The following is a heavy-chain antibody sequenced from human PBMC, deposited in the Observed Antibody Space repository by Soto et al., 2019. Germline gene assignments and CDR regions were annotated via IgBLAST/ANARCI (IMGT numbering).Heavy chain of an antibody. Sequence: QVQLVESGGGVVQPGRSLRLSCAASGFTFSSYGMHWVRQAPGKGLEWVAVISYDGSNKYYADSVKGRFTISRDNSKNTLYLQMNSLRAEDTAVYYCAKDSVGATDYYYYYGMDVW. V-gene: IGHV3-30*18. CDR1: GFTFSSYG. CDR2: ISYDGSNK. CDR3: AKDSVGATDYYYYYGMDV. J-gene: IGHJ6*01. D-gene: IGHD1-26*01.